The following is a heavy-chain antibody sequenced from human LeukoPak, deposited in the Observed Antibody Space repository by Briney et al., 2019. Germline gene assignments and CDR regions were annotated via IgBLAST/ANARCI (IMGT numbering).Heavy chain of an antibody. D-gene: IGHD3-16*01. Sequence: PGGSLRLSCATSGFTFSSYWMHWVRQAPGKGLVWVSRINSDGSSTSYADSVKGRFTISRDNAKNTVYLQMNSLRAEDTAVYYCAIAKPLTFGGVIGYWGQGTLVTVSS. CDR3: AIAKPLTFGGVIGY. CDR1: GFTFSSYW. CDR2: INSDGSST. V-gene: IGHV3-74*01. J-gene: IGHJ4*02.